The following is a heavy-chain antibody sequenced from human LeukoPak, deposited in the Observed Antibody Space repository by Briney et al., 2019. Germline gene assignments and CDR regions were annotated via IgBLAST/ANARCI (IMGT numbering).Heavy chain of an antibody. CDR2: ISSNGGST. V-gene: IGHV3-64*01. CDR1: GFTFSSYA. Sequence: GGSLRLSCAASGFTFSSYAMHWVRQAPGNGLEYVSAISSNGGSTYYANSVKGRFTISRDNSKNTLYLQMGSLRAEDMAVYYCARVRGVIYAHDAFDIWGQGTMVTVSS. J-gene: IGHJ3*02. D-gene: IGHD3-16*02. CDR3: ARVRGVIYAHDAFDI.